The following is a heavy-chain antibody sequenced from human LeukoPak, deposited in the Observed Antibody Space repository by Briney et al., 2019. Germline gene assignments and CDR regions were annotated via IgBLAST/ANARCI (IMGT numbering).Heavy chain of an antibody. Sequence: GGSLRLSCAVSEFTFSSYSMNWVRQAPGKELEWVSYISSSSGNIYYADSVKGRFTISRDNAKTSLYLQMNSLRAEDTALYYCARDRGGIGYYMDVWGKGTTVTVSS. CDR2: ISSSSGNI. V-gene: IGHV3-48*01. D-gene: IGHD3-16*02. CDR1: EFTFSSYS. CDR3: ARDRGGIGYYMDV. J-gene: IGHJ6*03.